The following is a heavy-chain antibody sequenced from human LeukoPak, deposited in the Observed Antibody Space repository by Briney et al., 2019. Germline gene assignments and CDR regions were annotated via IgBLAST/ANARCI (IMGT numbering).Heavy chain of an antibody. V-gene: IGHV3-23*01. CDR2: ISGSGTTK. D-gene: IGHD6-19*01. Sequence: GGSLRLSCAASEFTFGSYAMTWVRQAPGKGLEWVSGISGSGTTKYYAESVKGRFTISRDNAKNSLYLQMNSLRAEDTAVYYCARDLAVAGRALGYWGQGTLVTVSS. CDR3: ARDLAVAGRALGY. CDR1: EFTFGSYA. J-gene: IGHJ4*02.